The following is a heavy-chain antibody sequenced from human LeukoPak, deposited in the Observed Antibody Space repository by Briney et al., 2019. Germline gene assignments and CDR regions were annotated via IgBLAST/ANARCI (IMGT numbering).Heavy chain of an antibody. CDR2: IIPIFGTA. D-gene: IGHD3-16*02. V-gene: IGHV1-69*05. J-gene: IGHJ4*02. Sequence: SVKVSCKASGGTFSSYAISWVRQAPGQGLEWMGGIIPIFGTANYAQKFQGRVTITTDESTSTAYMELSSLRSEDTAVYYCARDPIPDYDYVWGSYRYTGDYWGQGTLVTVSS. CDR1: GGTFSSYA. CDR3: ARDPIPDYDYVWGSYRYTGDY.